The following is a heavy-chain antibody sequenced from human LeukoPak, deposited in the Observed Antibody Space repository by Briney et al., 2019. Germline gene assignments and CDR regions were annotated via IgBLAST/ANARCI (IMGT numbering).Heavy chain of an antibody. D-gene: IGHD3-10*01. J-gene: IGHJ6*03. V-gene: IGHV4-59*01. CDR2: IYYSGYT. CDR1: GGSISSYY. CDR3: AGTTMVRGTYYMDV. Sequence: KPSETLSLTCTVSGGSISSYYWSWIRQPPGKGLEWIGYIYYSGYTNYNPSLKSRVTISVDTSKNQFSLKLSSVTAADTAVYYCAGTTMVRGTYYMDVWGKGTTVTISS.